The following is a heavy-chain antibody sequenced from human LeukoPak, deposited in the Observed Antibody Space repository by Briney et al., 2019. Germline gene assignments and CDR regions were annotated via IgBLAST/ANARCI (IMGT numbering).Heavy chain of an antibody. Sequence: GDSXXLSCAASGFTFTKYWMTWVRQAPGKGXEWVGNIKQDGSDKNYMDSVKGRFTISRDNTKNSVYLQMSSLRAEDTAVYYCAREVWGPEYWGQETLVTVSS. J-gene: IGHJ4*02. CDR3: AREVWGPEY. V-gene: IGHV3-7*01. D-gene: IGHD1-14*01. CDR2: IKQDGSDK. CDR1: GFTFTKYW.